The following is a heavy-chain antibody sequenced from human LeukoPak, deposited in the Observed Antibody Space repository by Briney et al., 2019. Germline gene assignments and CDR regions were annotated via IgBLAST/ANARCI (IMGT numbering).Heavy chain of an antibody. V-gene: IGHV3-7*01. CDR3: ARRIAGTATGGYFEP. CDR2: IKQDGSEK. J-gene: IGHJ2*01. D-gene: IGHD6-13*01. Sequence: GGSLRLSCAASGFTFSSYSMNWVRQAPGKGLEWVANIKQDGSEKYYVDSVQGRFTISRDNAKSSLYLQMNSLRADDTAVYYCARRIAGTATGGYFEPWGRGTLVSVSS. CDR1: GFTFSSYS.